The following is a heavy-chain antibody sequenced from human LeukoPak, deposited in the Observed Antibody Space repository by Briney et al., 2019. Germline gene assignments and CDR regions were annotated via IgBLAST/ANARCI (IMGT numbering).Heavy chain of an antibody. CDR2: RHDSGSS. J-gene: IGHJ5*01. Sequence: PSETLSLTCSVSGGSISSHYWIWFRQPPGKGLEWIGHRHDSGSSNYNPSLKSRVTISIDTSKNQFSLILNSVTAADTADYYCARAPVVRGVFGWFDFWGQGLLVTVSS. CDR3: ARAPVVRGVFGWFDF. D-gene: IGHD3-10*01. CDR1: GGSISSHY. V-gene: IGHV4-59*11.